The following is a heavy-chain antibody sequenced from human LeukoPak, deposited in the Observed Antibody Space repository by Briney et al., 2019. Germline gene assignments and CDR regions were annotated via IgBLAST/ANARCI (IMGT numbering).Heavy chain of an antibody. CDR2: IYASGTS. D-gene: IGHD6-19*01. J-gene: IGHJ4*02. CDR3: ARPRSSSGWDGDFDY. V-gene: IGHV4-4*07. CDR1: GGSINSYY. Sequence: KPSETLSLTCSVSGGSINSYYWSWIRQPAGKGLEWTGRIYASGTSNYNPSLKSRVTMSVDTSKNQFSLRLSSVTAADTAVYYCARPRSSSGWDGDFDYWGQGALVTVSS.